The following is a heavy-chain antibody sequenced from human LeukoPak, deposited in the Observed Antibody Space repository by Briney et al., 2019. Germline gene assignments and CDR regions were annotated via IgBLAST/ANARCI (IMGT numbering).Heavy chain of an antibody. CDR3: ARAGEYCSGGSCYSGVYFDY. V-gene: IGHV1-69*13. Sequence: ASVKVSCKASGGTFSTYAVTWVRQAPGQGLEWMGGIIPIFGKADYAQKFQDRVTITADESTSTAYMELSSLRSEDTALYYCARAGEYCSGGSCYSGVYFDYWGQGTLVTVSS. D-gene: IGHD2-15*01. CDR1: GGTFSTYA. CDR2: IIPIFGKA. J-gene: IGHJ4*02.